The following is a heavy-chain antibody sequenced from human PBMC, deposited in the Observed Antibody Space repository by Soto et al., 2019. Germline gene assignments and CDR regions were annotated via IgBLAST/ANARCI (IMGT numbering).Heavy chain of an antibody. J-gene: IGHJ4*02. V-gene: IGHV3-11*01. CDR2: IGSSDNII. D-gene: IGHD3-22*01. CDR3: ARDLGYYESRGYFDY. Sequence: LRLSCAASGFTFSDYYMSWIRQAPGKGLEWVSYIGSSDNIIYYADSVKGRFTISRDNAKNSLYLQMNSLRAEDTAVYYCARDLGYYESRGYFDYWGQGTLVTVSS. CDR1: GFTFSDYY.